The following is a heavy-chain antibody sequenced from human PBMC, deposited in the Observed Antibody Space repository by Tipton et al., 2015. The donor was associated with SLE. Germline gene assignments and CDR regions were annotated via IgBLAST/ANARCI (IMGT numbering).Heavy chain of an antibody. CDR2: IYHSGST. CDR3: ATGGFKFNNWFDP. CDR1: GGSISSSSYY. V-gene: IGHV4-39*07. Sequence: TLSLTCTVSGGSISSSSYYWGWIRQPPGKGLEWIGYIYHSGSTYYNPSLKSRVTISVDRSKNQFSLKLSSVTAADTAVYYCATGGFKFNNWFDPWGQGTLVTVSS. D-gene: IGHD3-16*01. J-gene: IGHJ5*02.